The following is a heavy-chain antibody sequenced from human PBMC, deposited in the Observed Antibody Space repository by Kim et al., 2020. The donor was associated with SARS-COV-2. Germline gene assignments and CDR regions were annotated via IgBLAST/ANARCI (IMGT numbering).Heavy chain of an antibody. CDR2: ISPDGRGK. CDR3: AREGYSSGYCGAFNI. Sequence: GGSLRLSCGAYAVVHWVRQAPGKGLEWVAAISPDGRGKYYGVSLKDRITVSRDESKSTSFLQLDSLTPEDTAVYYCAREGYSSGYCGAFNIWGQGAMVTVSS. V-gene: IGHV3-30*04. CDR1: AV. J-gene: IGHJ3*02. D-gene: IGHD6-19*01.